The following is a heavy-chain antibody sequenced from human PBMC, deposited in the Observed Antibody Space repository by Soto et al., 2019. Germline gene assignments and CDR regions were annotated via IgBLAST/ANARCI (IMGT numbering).Heavy chain of an antibody. J-gene: IGHJ4*02. CDR3: VISRGATNDHYYFDY. CDR2: ISSNGGST. V-gene: IGHV3-64D*08. D-gene: IGHD1-26*01. CDR1: GFTFSSYA. Sequence: RGSLRLSCSASGFTFSSYAMHWVRQAPGKGLEYVSAISSNGGSTYYADSVKGRFTISRDNSKNTLYLQMSSLRAEDTAVYYCVISRGATNDHYYFDYWGQGTLVTVSS.